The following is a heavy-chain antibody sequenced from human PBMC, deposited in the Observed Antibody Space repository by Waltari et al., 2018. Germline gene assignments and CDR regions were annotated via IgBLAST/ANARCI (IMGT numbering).Heavy chain of an antibody. Sequence: QVQLVQSGAEVKKPGSSVKVSCKASGGTFSSYAISWVRQAPGHGLEWLGGIIPILGTGNYAQKFHGRVTITADESTSTAYMELSSLRSEDTAVYYCARAYPYLEAFDIWGQGTMVTVSS. J-gene: IGHJ3*02. CDR1: GGTFSSYA. CDR2: IIPILGTG. CDR3: ARAYPYLEAFDI. V-gene: IGHV1-69*12.